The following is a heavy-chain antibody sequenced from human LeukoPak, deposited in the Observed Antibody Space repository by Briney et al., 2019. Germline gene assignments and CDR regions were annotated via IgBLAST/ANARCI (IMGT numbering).Heavy chain of an antibody. CDR2: ISSGGSNI. CDR3: VREENYYKGSGYSHCYFDC. V-gene: IGHV3-48*03. D-gene: IGHD3-22*01. CDR1: GFTFSSYE. Sequence: GGSLRLSCAASGFTFSSYEMNWVRQAPGKGLEWVSYISSGGSNIYYADSVKDRFTISGDNAKNSLYLQVNSLRAEDTAVYYCVREENYYKGSGYSHCYFDCWGQGTLVTVSS. J-gene: IGHJ4*02.